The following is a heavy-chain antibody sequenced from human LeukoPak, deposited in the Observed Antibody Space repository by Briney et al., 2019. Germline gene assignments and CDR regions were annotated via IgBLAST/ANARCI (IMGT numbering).Heavy chain of an antibody. CDR1: GGSISSGSYY. D-gene: IGHD2-2*01. Sequence: SETLSLTCTVSGGSISSGSYYWSWIRQPAGKGLEWIGRIYTSGSTNYNPSLKSRVTISVDTSKNQFSLKLNSVTAADTAVYYCARHCSSTSCYDYYYYMDVWGKGTTVTVSS. CDR2: IYTSGST. V-gene: IGHV4-61*02. J-gene: IGHJ6*03. CDR3: ARHCSSTSCYDYYYYMDV.